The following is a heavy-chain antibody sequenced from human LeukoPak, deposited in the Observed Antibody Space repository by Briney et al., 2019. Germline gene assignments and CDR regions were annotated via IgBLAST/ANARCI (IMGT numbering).Heavy chain of an antibody. Sequence: GGSLRLSCTASGFTFSSYSMNWVRQAPGKGLEWVSSISSSSSYIYHADSVKGRFTISRDNAKNSLYLQMNSLRAEDTAVYYCARLSAPVDYWGQGTLVTVSS. CDR3: ARLSAPVDY. V-gene: IGHV3-21*01. D-gene: IGHD1-14*01. J-gene: IGHJ4*02. CDR1: GFTFSSYS. CDR2: ISSSSSYI.